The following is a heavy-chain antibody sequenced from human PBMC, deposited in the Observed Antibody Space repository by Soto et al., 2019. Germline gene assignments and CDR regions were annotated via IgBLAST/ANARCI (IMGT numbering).Heavy chain of an antibody. J-gene: IGHJ4*02. CDR3: ARGIWGSHRYYFDN. CDR2: INAGDGNT. V-gene: IGHV1-3*01. CDR1: GFTFTNYA. D-gene: IGHD3-16*02. Sequence: ASVKVSCKASGFTFTNYAIQWVRQAPGERLEWMGWINAGDGNTKYSQRFQGRVTFSRDTSASTVYMELSSLRSEDTAVYYCARGIWGSHRYYFDNWGQGTLVTVS.